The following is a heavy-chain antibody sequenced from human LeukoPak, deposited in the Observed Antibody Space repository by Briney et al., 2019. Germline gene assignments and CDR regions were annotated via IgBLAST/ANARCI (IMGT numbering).Heavy chain of an antibody. CDR3: ARELTYYDFWSGYYGTNWFDP. J-gene: IGHJ5*02. Sequence: PSETLSLTCAVYGGSFSGYYWSWIRQPPGKGLEWIGEINHSGSTNYNPSLKSRVTISVDTSKNQFSLKLSSVTAADTVVYYCARELTYYDFWSGYYGTNWFDPWGQGTLVTVSS. CDR1: GGSFSGYY. D-gene: IGHD3-3*01. CDR2: INHSGST. V-gene: IGHV4-34*01.